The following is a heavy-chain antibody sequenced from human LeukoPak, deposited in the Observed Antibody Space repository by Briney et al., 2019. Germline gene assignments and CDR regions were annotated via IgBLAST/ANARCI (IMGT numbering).Heavy chain of an antibody. CDR3: ARDPEGSYYMDV. CDR1: GFTVSTNY. CDR2: IYGGGST. V-gene: IGHV3-53*01. J-gene: IGHJ6*03. Sequence: PGGSLRLSCAASGFTVSTNYMSWLRQAPGKGLEWVSVIYGGGSTYYADSVKGRFTISRDNSKNTLYLQMNSLRAEDTAVYYCARDPEGSYYMDVWGKGTTVTVSS.